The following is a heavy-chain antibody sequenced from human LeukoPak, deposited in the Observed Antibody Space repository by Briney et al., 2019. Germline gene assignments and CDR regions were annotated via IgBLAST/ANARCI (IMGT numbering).Heavy chain of an antibody. CDR3: ATVYWGSFDGVPAARDYYMDV. V-gene: IGHV4-59*01. CDR2: IYYSGST. D-gene: IGHD2-2*01. J-gene: IGHJ6*03. Sequence: SETLSLTCTVSGGSISSYYWSWIRQPPGKGLEWIGYIYYSGSTIYNPSLKSRVTMSVDTSKNQFSLKLSSVTAADTAVYYCATVYWGSFDGVPAARDYYMDVWGKGTTVTVSS. CDR1: GGSISSYY.